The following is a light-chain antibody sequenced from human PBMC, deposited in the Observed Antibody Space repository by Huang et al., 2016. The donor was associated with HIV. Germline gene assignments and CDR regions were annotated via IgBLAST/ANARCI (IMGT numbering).Light chain of an antibody. Sequence: EIVMTQSPAILSVSPGERDTLSCRASQSVSTNLAWYQQKPGQNPRLLIYGASTRAAGVPARFSGSGSGTEVTLTISSLQSADFAVYYCEQYNNWPPEETFGPGTKVD. V-gene: IGKV3-15*01. CDR3: EQYNNWPPEET. J-gene: IGKJ3*01. CDR1: QSVSTN. CDR2: GAS.